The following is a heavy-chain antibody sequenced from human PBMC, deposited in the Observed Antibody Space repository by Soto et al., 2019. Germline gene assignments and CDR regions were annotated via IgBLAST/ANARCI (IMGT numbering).Heavy chain of an antibody. CDR2: IYYSGST. CDR1: GGSISSGGYY. CDR3: ATCPAASGFRFVT. J-gene: IGHJ5*02. Sequence: PSETLSLTCTVSGGSISSGGYYWSWIRQHPGKGLEWIGYIYYSGSTYYNPSLKSRVTISVDTSKNQFSLKLSSVTAADTAVYYCATCPAASGFRFVTWGPGTLVTVSS. V-gene: IGHV4-31*03. D-gene: IGHD3-3*01.